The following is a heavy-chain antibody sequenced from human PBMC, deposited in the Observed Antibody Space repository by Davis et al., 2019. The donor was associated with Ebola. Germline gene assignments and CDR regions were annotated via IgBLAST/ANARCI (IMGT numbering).Heavy chain of an antibody. CDR1: LCTFSSYA. Sequence: SVPVPCMASLCTFSSYATSRVRQPPGQGLEWMGWINPNSGGTNYAQKFQGWVTMTRDTSISTAYMELSRLRSDDTAVYYCARWSHYYGSGSYYSLDYWGQGTLVTVSS. CDR3: ARWSHYYGSGSYYSLDY. D-gene: IGHD3-10*01. CDR2: INPNSGGT. V-gene: IGHV1-2*04. J-gene: IGHJ4*02.